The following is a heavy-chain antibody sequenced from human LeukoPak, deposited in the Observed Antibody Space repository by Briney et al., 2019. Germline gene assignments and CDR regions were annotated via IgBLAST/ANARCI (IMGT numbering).Heavy chain of an antibody. J-gene: IGHJ4*02. CDR1: GFTFSRYA. D-gene: IGHD5-18*01. V-gene: IGHV3-30*14. Sequence: RSLRLSCAASGFTFSRYAMHWVRQAPGKGLEWVAVISYDGSNKYYADSVKGRFTISRDNSKNTLYLQMNSLRAEDTAVYYCARAIRGYSYVLDYWGQGTLVTVSS. CDR2: ISYDGSNK. CDR3: ARAIRGYSYVLDY.